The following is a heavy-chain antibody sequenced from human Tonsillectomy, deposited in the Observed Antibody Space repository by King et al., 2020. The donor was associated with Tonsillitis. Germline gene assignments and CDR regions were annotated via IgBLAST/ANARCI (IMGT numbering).Heavy chain of an antibody. CDR2: ISWNSGNI. J-gene: IGHJ4*02. Sequence: VQLVESGGGLVQPGRSLRLSCAASGFTFDDYAMHWVRHAPGKGLEWVAGISWNSGNIDYADSVKGRFTISRDNAKNSLYLQMNSLRAEDTAFYYCAKDHNPGYSRSSVYFDFWGQGTLVTVSS. D-gene: IGHD6-6*01. V-gene: IGHV3-9*01. CDR1: GFTFDDYA. CDR3: AKDHNPGYSRSSVYFDF.